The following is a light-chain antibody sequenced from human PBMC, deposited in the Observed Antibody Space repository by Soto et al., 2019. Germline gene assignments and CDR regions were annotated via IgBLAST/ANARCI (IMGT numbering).Light chain of an antibody. Sequence: HSVLSPPAPVSRSPAQTITISCCGPSSHVGYYNYVSWYQQHPGKAPKLMIYDVRNRPSGVSNRFSGSKSGNTASLTISGLQAEDEADYYSSSYTSSSTYVFGTGTKVTVL. CDR3: SSYTSSSTYV. CDR1: SSHVGYYNY. V-gene: IGLV2-14*03. CDR2: DVR. J-gene: IGLJ1*01.